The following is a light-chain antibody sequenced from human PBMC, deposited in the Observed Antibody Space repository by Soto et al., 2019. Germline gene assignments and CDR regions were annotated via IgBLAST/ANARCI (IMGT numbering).Light chain of an antibody. J-gene: IGKJ1*01. CDR1: QSVNSNN. Sequence: EIVLTQSPGSLSFSAGERATLSCRASQSVNSNNLVWYKKKPGQSPRLLIYGASTRATGTPDGVSASGSGTGFTPTISSLEPEGFAVYHDEHFGGPWTFGQGTKVDI. CDR3: EHFGGPWT. V-gene: IGKV3-20*01. CDR2: GAS.